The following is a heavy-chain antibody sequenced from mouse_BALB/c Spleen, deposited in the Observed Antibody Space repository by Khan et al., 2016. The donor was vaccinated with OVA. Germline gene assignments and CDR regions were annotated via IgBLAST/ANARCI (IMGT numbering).Heavy chain of an antibody. D-gene: IGHD2-4*01. CDR2: IWHDGTT. V-gene: IGHV2-6-1*01. Sequence: QVQLKQSGPGLVAPSQSLSITCTISGFSLTNYGVHWVRQPPGKGLEWLVVIWHDGTTTYNSTLKSRLTISKDNSKSQVFLKMNSLQTDDTAMYFCARQPYYHCSLMDYWGQGTSVTVSS. CDR3: ARQPYYHCSLMDY. J-gene: IGHJ4*01. CDR1: GFSLTNYG.